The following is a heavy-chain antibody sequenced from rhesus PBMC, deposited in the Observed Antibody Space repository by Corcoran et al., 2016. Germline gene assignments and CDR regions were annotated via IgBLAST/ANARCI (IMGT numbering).Heavy chain of an antibody. V-gene: IGHV4-81*01. D-gene: IGHD1-1*01. CDR2: IHGNIAVT. CDR3: ARHSELEDGLDS. J-gene: IGHJ6*01. CDR1: GGSFRGYY. Sequence: QLQLQESGPGLVKPPETLSLTCAVSGGSFRGYYWSWIRQTPGKGLEWIGSIHGNIAVTESNPSLKCRVTIAKDTSKNQSSLKRSSGTAGDTAVYYCARHSELEDGLDSWGQGVVVTVSS.